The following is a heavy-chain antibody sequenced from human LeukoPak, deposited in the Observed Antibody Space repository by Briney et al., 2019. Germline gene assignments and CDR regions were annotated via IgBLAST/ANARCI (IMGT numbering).Heavy chain of an antibody. CDR3: ARLSGYSYGLYYYYMDV. Sequence: SETLSLTCTVSGGSISSGSYYWSWIRQPAGKGLEWIGRIYSSGSTNYNPSLKSRVTISLDTSKNQFSLKLSSVTAADTAVYYCARLSGYSYGLYYYYMDVWGKGTTVTISS. V-gene: IGHV4-61*02. D-gene: IGHD5-18*01. CDR1: GGSISSGSYY. CDR2: IYSSGST. J-gene: IGHJ6*03.